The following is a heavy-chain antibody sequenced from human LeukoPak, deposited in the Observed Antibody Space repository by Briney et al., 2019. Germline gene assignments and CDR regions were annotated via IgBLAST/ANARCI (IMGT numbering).Heavy chain of an antibody. J-gene: IGHJ4*02. D-gene: IGHD5-24*01. CDR1: GGSFSGYY. CDR2: INHSRST. Sequence: KPSETLSLTCAVYGGSFSGYYWSWIRQPPGKGLEWIGEINHSRSTNYNPSLKSRVTISVDTSKNQFSLKLSSVTAADTAEYYCARGRKARWPQSRSARGMYYFDYWGQGTLVTVSS. V-gene: IGHV4-34*01. CDR3: ARGRKARWPQSRSARGMYYFDY.